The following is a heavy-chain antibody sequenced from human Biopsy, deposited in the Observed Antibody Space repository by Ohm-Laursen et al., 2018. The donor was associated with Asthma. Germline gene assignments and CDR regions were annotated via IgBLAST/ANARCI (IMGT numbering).Heavy chain of an antibody. V-gene: IGHV3-23*01. J-gene: IGHJ4*02. CDR1: GFTFSSYA. CDR3: AKGGGDIVVVISATTLDY. D-gene: IGHD2-15*01. CDR2: VSGSGGNT. Sequence: SLRLSCAASGFTFSSYAMNWVRQAPGKGLEWVSTVSGSGGNTYYADSVKGRFTISRDNSKNTLYLQMNSLRAEGTAVYYCAKGGGDIVVVISATTLDYWGQGALVTVSS.